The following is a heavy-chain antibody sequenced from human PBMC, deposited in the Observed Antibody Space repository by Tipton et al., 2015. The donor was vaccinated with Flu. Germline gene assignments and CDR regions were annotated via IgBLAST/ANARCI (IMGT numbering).Heavy chain of an antibody. CDR1: EYILTDYY. CDR2: INPKSGVT. V-gene: IGHV1-2*02. D-gene: IGHD4-23*01. CDR3: ARDAPGGNSFDS. J-gene: IGHJ4*02. Sequence: QVQLVQSGAEVKQPGASVRVSCKASEYILTDYYVHWVRQAPGQGFEWLGWINPKSGVTRSPEKFQGRVTMTRDTSINTAYMELSSLRSDDTALYFCARDAPGGNSFDSWGQGTLVTVSS.